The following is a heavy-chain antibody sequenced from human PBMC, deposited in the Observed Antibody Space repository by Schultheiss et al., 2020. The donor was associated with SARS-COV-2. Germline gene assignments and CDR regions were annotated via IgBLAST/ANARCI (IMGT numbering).Heavy chain of an antibody. D-gene: IGHD5-24*01. CDR2: INPNSGNT. CDR1: GYTFTGYY. J-gene: IGHJ4*02. Sequence: ASVKVSCKASGYTFTGYYMHWVRQAPGQGLEWMGWINPNSGNTGYAQKFQGRVTITRNTSISTAYMELSSLRSEDTAVYYCASQDGYKGYIGHLDYWGQGSLVTVSS. V-gene: IGHV1-8*03. CDR3: ASQDGYKGYIGHLDY.